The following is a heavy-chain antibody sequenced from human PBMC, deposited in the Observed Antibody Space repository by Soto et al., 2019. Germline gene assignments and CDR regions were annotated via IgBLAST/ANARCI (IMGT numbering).Heavy chain of an antibody. V-gene: IGHV3-23*01. Sequence: SGGSLRLSCEASGFTFYSYWMNWVRQAPGKGLEWVSAISGSGGSTYYADSVKGRFTISRDNSKNTLYLQMNSLRAEDTAVYYCAKGSGDLDYWGQGTLVTVSS. CDR2: ISGSGGST. J-gene: IGHJ4*02. D-gene: IGHD4-17*01. CDR3: AKGSGDLDY. CDR1: GFTFYSYW.